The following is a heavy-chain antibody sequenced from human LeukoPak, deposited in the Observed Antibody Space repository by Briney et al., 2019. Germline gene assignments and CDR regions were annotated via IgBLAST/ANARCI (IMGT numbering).Heavy chain of an antibody. D-gene: IGHD3-9*01. Sequence: GASVKVSCKASGYTFTGYYMHWVRQAPGQGLEWMGIINPSGGSTSYAQKFQGRVTMTRDTSTSTVYMELSSLRSEDTAVYYCARDGGYFDLVGWFDPWGQGTLVTVSS. CDR3: ARDGGYFDLVGWFDP. CDR1: GYTFTGYY. J-gene: IGHJ5*02. V-gene: IGHV1-46*01. CDR2: INPSGGST.